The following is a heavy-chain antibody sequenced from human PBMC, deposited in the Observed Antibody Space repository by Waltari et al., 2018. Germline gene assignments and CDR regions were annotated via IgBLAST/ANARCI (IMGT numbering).Heavy chain of an antibody. CDR3: ARDGYIGRAGY. Sequence: EVQLVESGGGLVQSGASLRLTCAASGTTVSNSYMRLVRQAPGMGLEWVSVIYSDGNTYYADSVKGRFTISRDSSKNTLFLQMNSLRVEDTAVYYCARDGYIGRAGYWGQGALVTVSS. CDR1: GTTVSNSY. J-gene: IGHJ4*02. CDR2: IYSDGNT. D-gene: IGHD5-12*01. V-gene: IGHV3-66*01.